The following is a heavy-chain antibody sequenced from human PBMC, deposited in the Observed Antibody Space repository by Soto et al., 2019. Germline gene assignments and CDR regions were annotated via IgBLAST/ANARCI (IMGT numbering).Heavy chain of an antibody. V-gene: IGHV1-46*01. J-gene: IGHJ6*02. D-gene: IGHD6-13*01. Sequence: ASVKVSCKASGYTFTSYYMHWVRQAPGQGLEWMGIINPSGGSTSYAQKFQGRVTMTRDTSTSTVYMELSSLRSEDTAVYYCATGIAARDYYYYYGMDVWGQGTTVTVSS. CDR2: INPSGGST. CDR3: ATGIAARDYYYYYGMDV. CDR1: GYTFTSYY.